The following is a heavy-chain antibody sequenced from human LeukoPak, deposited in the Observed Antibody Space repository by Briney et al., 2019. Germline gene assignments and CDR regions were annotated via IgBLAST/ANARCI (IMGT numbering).Heavy chain of an antibody. CDR1: GGSIGSYY. Sequence: KASETLSLTCTVSGGSIGSYYWSWIRQPAGKRLEWIGRIYSNGRTNYKPSLKSRVTMSADTSKNQFSLKLSSVTAADTPVYYCARGQFLEWPDYWGQGTLVTVST. V-gene: IGHV4-4*07. D-gene: IGHD3-3*01. CDR3: ARGQFLEWPDY. J-gene: IGHJ4*02. CDR2: IYSNGRT.